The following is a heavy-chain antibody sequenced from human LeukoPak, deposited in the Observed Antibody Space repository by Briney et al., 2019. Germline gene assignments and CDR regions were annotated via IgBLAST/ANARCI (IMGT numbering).Heavy chain of an antibody. CDR3: AKSYRTFGSSGFYHFDY. CDR2: MSDDGSKR. J-gene: IGHJ4*02. D-gene: IGHD3-22*01. CDR1: GFTFSYYA. Sequence: PGRSLRLSCAASGFTFSYYALHWVRQAPGKGLEWVALMSDDGSKRYYADSVKGRFTISRDNSENTLYLEMNSLRAEDTAVYFCAKSYRTFGSSGFYHFDYWGPGTLVTVSS. V-gene: IGHV3-30*04.